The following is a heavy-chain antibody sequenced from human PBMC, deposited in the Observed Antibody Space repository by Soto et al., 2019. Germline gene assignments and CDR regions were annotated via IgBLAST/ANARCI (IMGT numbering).Heavy chain of an antibody. CDR2: IIPIFGTA. CDR1: GGTFSSYA. V-gene: IGHV1-69*12. J-gene: IGHJ5*02. CDR3: AKKGAINWFDP. Sequence: QVQLVQSGAEVKKPGSSVKVSCKASGGTFSSYAISWVRQAPGHGVEWMGGIIPIFGTANYAQTFHGRVTITADEATSTAYMEMSSQRAADTAADYCAKKGAINWFDPWGQGTLVTVSS. D-gene: IGHD2-21*01.